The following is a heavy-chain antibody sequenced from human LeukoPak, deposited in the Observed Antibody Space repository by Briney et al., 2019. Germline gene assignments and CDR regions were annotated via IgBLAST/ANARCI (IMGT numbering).Heavy chain of an antibody. CDR2: ISYDGSNK. D-gene: IGHD3-22*01. Sequence: PGGSLRLSCAASGFTFSSYAMHWVRQAPGKGLEWVALISYDGSNKYYADSVKGRFTISRDNSKNTLYLQMNSLRAEDTAVYYCAAPYDSSGYYMGNFDYWGQGTLVTVSS. CDR1: GFTFSSYA. CDR3: AAPYDSSGYYMGNFDY. J-gene: IGHJ4*02. V-gene: IGHV3-30*14.